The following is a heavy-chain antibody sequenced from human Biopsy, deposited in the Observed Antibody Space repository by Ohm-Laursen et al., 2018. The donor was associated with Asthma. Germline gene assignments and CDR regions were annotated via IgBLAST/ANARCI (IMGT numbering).Heavy chain of an antibody. Sequence: ASVTVSCKLSGYSLTDLSMHWVRQAPGQGLEWMGGHDHEEGGTVNARRFQGRVTMTEGTSTDTAYMELSSLSSDDTAVYYCASDFPKDYVRYNFQFWGQGTLVTVSS. J-gene: IGHJ4*02. V-gene: IGHV1-24*01. CDR2: HDHEEGGT. CDR3: ASDFPKDYVRYNFQF. CDR1: GYSLTDLS. D-gene: IGHD4-17*01.